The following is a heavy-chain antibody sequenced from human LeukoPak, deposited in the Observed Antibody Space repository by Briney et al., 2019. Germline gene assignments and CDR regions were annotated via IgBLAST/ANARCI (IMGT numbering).Heavy chain of an antibody. CDR1: GFTVSSNY. J-gene: IGHJ4*02. CDR3: ARGLYSSSSGADY. V-gene: IGHV3-66*02. Sequence: GGSLRLSCAASGFTVSSNYMSWVRQAPGKGLEWVSVIYSGGSTYYADSVKGRFTISRDNSKNTLYLQMNSLRAEDTAVYYCARGLYSSSSGADYWGQGTLVTVSS. CDR2: IYSGGST. D-gene: IGHD6-6*01.